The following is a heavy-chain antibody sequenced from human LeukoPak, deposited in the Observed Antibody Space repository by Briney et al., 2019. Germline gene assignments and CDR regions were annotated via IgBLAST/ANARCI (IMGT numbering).Heavy chain of an antibody. Sequence: VGSLRLSCATSGFIFSHHGMNWVCQAPGHGLEWVSGIRADAVTTYYADSVKGRFIISRDNSKNTVYLQMNSLSAEDAAVYYCVKDDGWVQYANWGQGTLVTVSS. J-gene: IGHJ4*02. CDR3: VKDDGWVQYAN. CDR1: GFIFSHHG. D-gene: IGHD5-24*01. CDR2: IRADAVTT. V-gene: IGHV3-23*01.